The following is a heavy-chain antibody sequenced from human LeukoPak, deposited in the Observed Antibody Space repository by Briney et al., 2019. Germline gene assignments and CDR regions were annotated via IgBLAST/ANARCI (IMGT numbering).Heavy chain of an antibody. Sequence: SETLSLTCTVSGGSISSYYWSWIRQPAGKGLEWISRIYTSGSTNYNPSLKSRVTMSVDTSKNQFSLKLSSVTAADTAVYYCARDMGLYSYGSFDYWGPGTLVTVSS. CDR2: IYTSGST. CDR3: ARDMGLYSYGSFDY. CDR1: GGSISSYY. D-gene: IGHD5-18*01. J-gene: IGHJ4*02. V-gene: IGHV4-4*07.